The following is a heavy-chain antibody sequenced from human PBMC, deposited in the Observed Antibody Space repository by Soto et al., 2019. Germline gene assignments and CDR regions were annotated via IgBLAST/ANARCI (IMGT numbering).Heavy chain of an antibody. CDR2: INPNSGGT. J-gene: IGHJ6*02. Sequence: QVQLVQSGAEVKKPGASVKVSCKASGYTFTGYYMHWVRQAPGQGLEWMGWINPNSGGTNYAQKFQGRVTMTRDTSISTAYMELSRLRSDDTAVYYCARGEKSAVAGWGYYYYYGMDVWGQGTTVTVSS. V-gene: IGHV1-2*02. CDR3: ARGEKSAVAGWGYYYYYGMDV. D-gene: IGHD6-19*01. CDR1: GYTFTGYY.